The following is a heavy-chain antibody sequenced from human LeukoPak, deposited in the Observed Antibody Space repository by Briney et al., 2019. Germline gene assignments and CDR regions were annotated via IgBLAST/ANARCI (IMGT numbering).Heavy chain of an antibody. CDR3: ARVLYYYDSSGYLLGY. CDR1: GYTFTGYY. V-gene: IGHV1-2*02. Sequence: ASVKVSCKASGYTFTGYYMHWVRQAPGQGLEWMGWINPNSGGINYAQKFQGRVTMTRDTSISTAYMELSRLRSDDTAVYYCARVLYYYDSSGYLLGYWGQGTLVTVSS. J-gene: IGHJ4*02. CDR2: INPNSGGI. D-gene: IGHD3-22*01.